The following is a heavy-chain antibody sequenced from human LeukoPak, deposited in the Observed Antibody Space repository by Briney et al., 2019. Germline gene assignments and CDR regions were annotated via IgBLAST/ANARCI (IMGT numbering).Heavy chain of an antibody. Sequence: GGSLRLSCAASGFTFSSSAMSWVRQVPGKGLEWVSGISASGGSTYYADSVRGRFTISRDNSKNTLYLQMNSLRAEDTAVYYCAKEKIVGATIDYWGQGTLVTVSS. D-gene: IGHD1-26*01. CDR3: AKEKIVGATIDY. J-gene: IGHJ4*02. CDR2: ISASGGST. CDR1: GFTFSSSA. V-gene: IGHV3-23*01.